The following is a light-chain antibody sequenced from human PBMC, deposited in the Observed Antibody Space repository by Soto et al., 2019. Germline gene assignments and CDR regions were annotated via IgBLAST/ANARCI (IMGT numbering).Light chain of an antibody. V-gene: IGKV3-11*01. J-gene: IGKJ4*01. CDR1: QSVSSY. Sequence: EIVLTQSPATLSLSPGERATLSCRASQSVSSYLAWYQQKPGQAPRLLIYDASNRATGIPARFSGSGSGTDFTLTISSLEPEDFAVYYCQLRSNWPITFGGGTKVDIK. CDR2: DAS. CDR3: QLRSNWPIT.